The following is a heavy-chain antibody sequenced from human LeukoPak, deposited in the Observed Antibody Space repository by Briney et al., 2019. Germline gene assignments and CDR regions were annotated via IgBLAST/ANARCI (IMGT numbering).Heavy chain of an antibody. Sequence: ASVTVSCKASGYTFTSYYMHWVRQAPGQGLEGMGIINPSGGSTSYAQKFEGRVTITRDMSTSTVYMELSSLRSEDTAVYYCASNSPAYCGGDCYSTLDYWGQGTLVTVSS. J-gene: IGHJ4*02. CDR3: ASNSPAYCGGDCYSTLDY. D-gene: IGHD2-21*02. V-gene: IGHV1-46*01. CDR1: GYTFTSYY. CDR2: INPSGGST.